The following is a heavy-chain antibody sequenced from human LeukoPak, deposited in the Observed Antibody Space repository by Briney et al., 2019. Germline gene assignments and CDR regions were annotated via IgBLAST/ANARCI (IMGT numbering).Heavy chain of an antibody. CDR2: ISAYNGNT. V-gene: IGHV1-18*01. D-gene: IGHD3-16*01. CDR1: GYTFTSYG. J-gene: IGHJ6*03. Sequence: SVKVSCKASGYTFTSYGISWVRQAPGQGLEWMGWISAYNGNTNYAQKFQGRVTITADESTSTAYMELSSLRSEDTAVYYCARVGAVDYYYYYYMDVWGKGTTVTVSS. CDR3: ARVGAVDYYYYYYMDV.